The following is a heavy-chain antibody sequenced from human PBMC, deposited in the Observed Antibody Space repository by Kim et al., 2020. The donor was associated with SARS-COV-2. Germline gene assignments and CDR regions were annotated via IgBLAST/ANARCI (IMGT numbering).Heavy chain of an antibody. D-gene: IGHD2-2*01. CDR3: ASSAQYQLLVGY. Sequence: YADTMKGRYTSARDTAKNALYLRMNSPRAEDTAVYYCASSAQYQLLVGYWGQGTLVTVSS. J-gene: IGHJ4*02. V-gene: IGHV3-21*01.